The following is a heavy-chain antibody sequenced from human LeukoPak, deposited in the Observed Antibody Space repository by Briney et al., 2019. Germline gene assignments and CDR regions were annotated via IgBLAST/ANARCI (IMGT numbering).Heavy chain of an antibody. CDR3: ARDSYYYDSSGYYGMDV. CDR2: IWFDGSNK. V-gene: IGHV3-33*01. Sequence: GRSLRLSCAASGFIFSSYGMHWVRQAPGKGLEWVAVIWFDGSNKYYADSVKGRFTISRDNAKNSLYLQMNSLRAEDTALYHCARDSYYYDSSGYYGMDVWGQGTTVTVSS. D-gene: IGHD3-22*01. CDR1: GFIFSSYG. J-gene: IGHJ6*02.